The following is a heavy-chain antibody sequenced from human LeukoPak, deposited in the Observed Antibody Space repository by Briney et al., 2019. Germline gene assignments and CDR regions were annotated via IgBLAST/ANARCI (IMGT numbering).Heavy chain of an antibody. V-gene: IGHV1-18*04. CDR2: FSIYTGNI. Sequence: ASVKVSCKASGYTFTSYGISWVRQAPGQGLEWLGWFSIYTGNIKYGEKFQGRATMTRDTSTSTAYMEVRSLTSDDTAVYYCARVRGTALTAYPGYFDYWGQGTLVTVSS. CDR3: ARVRGTALTAYPGYFDY. J-gene: IGHJ4*02. D-gene: IGHD2-21*02. CDR1: GYTFTSYG.